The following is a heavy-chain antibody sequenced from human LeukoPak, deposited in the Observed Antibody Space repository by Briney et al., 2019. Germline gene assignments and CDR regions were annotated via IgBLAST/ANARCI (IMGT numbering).Heavy chain of an antibody. CDR3: ARGLSSTSSYYYYYMDV. CDR2: FHTRGTT. D-gene: IGHD2-2*01. CDR1: GGPISSGVYY. V-gene: IGHV4-61*02. Sequence: SETLSLTCTVSGGPISSGVYYGSWIRQPAGKGLEWIGRFHTRGTTNYTPSLKRRVTISVDTPKSQFSLNLSSVTAADTGVYYCARGLSSTSSYYYYYMDVWGKGTTVTVSS. J-gene: IGHJ6*03.